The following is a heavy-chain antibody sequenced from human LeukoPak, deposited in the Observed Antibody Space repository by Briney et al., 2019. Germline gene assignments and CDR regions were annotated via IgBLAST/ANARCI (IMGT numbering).Heavy chain of an antibody. CDR2: ISGSGGST. D-gene: IGHD5-12*01. Sequence: PGGSLRLSCAASGFTFSRYVMNWVRQAPGKGLEWVLGISGSGGSTYYADSVKGRFTISRDNSKNTLYLQMDSLRAEDTAVYYCAEDRRYSSYDFFGGIDYWGQGTLVTVSS. J-gene: IGHJ4*02. CDR1: GFTFSRYV. CDR3: AEDRRYSSYDFFGGIDY. V-gene: IGHV3-23*01.